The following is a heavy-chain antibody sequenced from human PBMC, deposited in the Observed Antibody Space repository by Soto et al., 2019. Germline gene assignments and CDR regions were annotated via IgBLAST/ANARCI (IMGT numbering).Heavy chain of an antibody. CDR1: GDSISSSRYY. J-gene: IGHJ4*02. D-gene: IGHD3-16*02. Sequence: PSETLSLTCTVSGDSISSSRYYWGWVRQPPGKGLEWIGSIYHRGSTYYSPSLKSRVTISVDTSKNQFSLKLSSVTAADTAVYYCARGDYDYVWGSYRYTGGYYFDYWGQGTLVTVSS. CDR3: ARGDYDYVWGSYRYTGGYYFDY. CDR2: IYHRGST. V-gene: IGHV4-39*07.